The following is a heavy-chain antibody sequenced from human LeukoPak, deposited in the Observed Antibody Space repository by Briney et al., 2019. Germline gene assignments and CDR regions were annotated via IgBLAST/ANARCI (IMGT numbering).Heavy chain of an antibody. V-gene: IGHV1-69*13. J-gene: IGHJ5*02. Sequence: SVKVSCKASGYTFTSYAISWVRQAPGQGLEWMGGIIPVFGTSNYAQKFQGRVTITADESTRTAYMELSSLRSEDTAVYYCARVTGGRYCSTTSCYMRGWFDPWGQGTLVTVSS. CDR1: GYTFTSYA. D-gene: IGHD2-2*02. CDR2: IIPVFGTS. CDR3: ARVTGGRYCSTTSCYMRGWFDP.